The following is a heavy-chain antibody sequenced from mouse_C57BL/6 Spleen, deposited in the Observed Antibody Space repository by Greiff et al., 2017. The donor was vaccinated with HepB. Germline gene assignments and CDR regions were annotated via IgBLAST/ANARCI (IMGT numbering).Heavy chain of an antibody. CDR1: GYTFTSYG. CDR3: ARMCAKFYAMDY. CDR2: IYPRSGNT. J-gene: IGHJ4*01. V-gene: IGHV1-81*01. Sequence: QVQLQQSGAELARPGASVKLSCKASGYTFTSYGISWVKQRTGQGLEWIGEIYPRSGNTYYNEKFKGKATLTADKSSSTAYMELRSLTSEDSAVYFCARMCAKFYAMDYWGQGTSVTVAS.